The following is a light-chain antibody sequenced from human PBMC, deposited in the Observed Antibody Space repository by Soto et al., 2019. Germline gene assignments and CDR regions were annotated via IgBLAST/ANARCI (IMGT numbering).Light chain of an antibody. CDR3: QQRASWPLT. CDR1: QSISGY. CDR2: DAS. Sequence: EIVLTQSPATLSLSPGERATLSCRASQSISGYLAWYQHRPGRAPRLLIYDASNRATGIPDRPSGRGSGTDFTLTISSLEPEDFAVYYCQQRASWPLTFGGGTALETK. V-gene: IGKV3-11*01. J-gene: IGKJ4*01.